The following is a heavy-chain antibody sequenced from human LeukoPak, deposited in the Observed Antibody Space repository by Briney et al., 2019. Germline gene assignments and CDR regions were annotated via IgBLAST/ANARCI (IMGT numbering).Heavy chain of an antibody. D-gene: IGHD6-19*01. CDR3: ARVWLEGSGWDGYAFDI. CDR2: INAGNGNT. V-gene: IGHV1-3*01. J-gene: IGHJ3*02. CDR1: GYTFTSYA. Sequence: ASVKVSCKASGYTFTSYAMHWVRQAPGQRLEWMGWINAGNGNTKYSQKFQGRVAITRDTSASTAYMELSSLRSEDTAVYYCARVWLEGSGWDGYAFDIWGQGTMVTVSS.